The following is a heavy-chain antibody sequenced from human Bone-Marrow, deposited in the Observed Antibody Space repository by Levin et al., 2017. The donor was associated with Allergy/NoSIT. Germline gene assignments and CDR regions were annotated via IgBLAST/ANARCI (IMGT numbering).Heavy chain of an antibody. CDR3: ARHSSGPYSRSSLDN. CDR2: IYYSGST. J-gene: IGHJ4*02. V-gene: IGHV4-59*08. D-gene: IGHD1-26*01. CDR1: GGSIRTYY. Sequence: ASETLSLTCTVPGGSIRTYYWSWVRQPPGKGLEWIGNIYYSGSTNYNPSLKSRVTISVDTSKNQFSLKVKSVTAADTALYFCARHSSGPYSRSSLDNWGQGTLVTVSS.